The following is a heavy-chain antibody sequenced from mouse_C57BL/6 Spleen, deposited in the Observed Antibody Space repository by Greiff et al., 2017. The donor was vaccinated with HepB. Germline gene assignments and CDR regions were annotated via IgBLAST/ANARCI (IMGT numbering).Heavy chain of an antibody. CDR1: GYAFSRYW. Sequence: VMLVESGAELVKPGASVKISCKASGYAFSRYWMNWVKQRPGKGLEWIGQIYPGDGDTNYNGKFKGKATLTADKSSSTAYMQLSSLTSEDSAVYFWARGLGLGYFDVWGPGTTVTVSS. V-gene: IGHV1-80*01. CDR2: IYPGDGDT. CDR3: ARGLGLGYFDV. D-gene: IGHD4-1*01. J-gene: IGHJ1*01.